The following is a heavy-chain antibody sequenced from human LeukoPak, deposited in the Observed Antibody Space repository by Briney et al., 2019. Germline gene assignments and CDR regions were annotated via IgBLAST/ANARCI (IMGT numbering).Heavy chain of an antibody. CDR2: IKPNSGDT. J-gene: IGHJ5*02. CDR1: GYSFADYY. CDR3: TKVGFSA. V-gene: IGHV1-2*02. Sequence: GASVKVSCKASGYSFADYYMHWVRQAPGQGLEWMGWIKPNSGDTRSAQKFQDRVIMTRDTSTGTAYMELSSLRYDDTAVYYCTKVGFSAWGQGTLVTVSS. D-gene: IGHD6-25*01.